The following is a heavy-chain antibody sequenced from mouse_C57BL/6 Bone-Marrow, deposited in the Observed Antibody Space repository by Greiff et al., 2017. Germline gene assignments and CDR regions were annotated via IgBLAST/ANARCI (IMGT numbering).Heavy chain of an antibody. J-gene: IGHJ1*03. Sequence: EVQLVESGGGLVQPGGSLKLSCAASGFTFSDYYMYWVRQTPEKRLEWVAYISNGGGSTYYPDTVKGRFTISRDNATNTLYLQMSRLKSEDTAMYYCARHEDYDYDGWYFDVWGTGTTVTVSS. CDR1: GFTFSDYY. CDR2: ISNGGGST. CDR3: ARHEDYDYDGWYFDV. D-gene: IGHD2-4*01. V-gene: IGHV5-12*01.